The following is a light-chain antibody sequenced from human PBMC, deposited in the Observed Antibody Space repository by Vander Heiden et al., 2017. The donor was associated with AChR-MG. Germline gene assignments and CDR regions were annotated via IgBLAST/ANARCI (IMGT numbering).Light chain of an antibody. V-gene: IGLV2-8*01. Sequence: QSALTQLPPASGSPGQSVTISCTGTSRNVGGYNYVSWYQHHPGTPPILVIYEVTKRPAGVPDRFSGSKSGNTASLTVSGLQAEDEADYYCSSYAGSCGTVLGTGTKVTVL. CDR3: SSYAGSCGTV. CDR2: EVT. J-gene: IGLJ1*01. CDR1: SRNVGGYNY.